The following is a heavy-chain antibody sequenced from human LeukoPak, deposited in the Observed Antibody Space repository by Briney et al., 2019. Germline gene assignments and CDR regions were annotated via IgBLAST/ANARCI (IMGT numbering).Heavy chain of an antibody. CDR2: FDPEDGET. CDR3: ATLGCSGGSCYWGGFDY. Sequence: GAPVKVSCKVSGYTLTELSMHWVRQAPGKGLEWMGGFDPEDGETIYAQKFQGRVTMTEDTSTDTAYMELSSLRSEDTAVYYCATLGCSGGSCYWGGFDYWGQGTLVTVSP. D-gene: IGHD2-15*01. V-gene: IGHV1-24*01. CDR1: GYTLTELS. J-gene: IGHJ4*02.